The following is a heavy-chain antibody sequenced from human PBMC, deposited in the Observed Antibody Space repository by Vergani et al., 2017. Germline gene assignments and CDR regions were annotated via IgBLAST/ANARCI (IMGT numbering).Heavy chain of an antibody. CDR2: FDPEDGET. CDR3: ATDLMYYDSSGQHLAL. D-gene: IGHD3-22*01. J-gene: IGHJ3*01. Sequence: QVQLVQSGAEVKKPGASVKVSCKASGYTFTSYYMHWVRQAPGKGLEWMGGFDPEDGETIYAQKFQGRVTMTEDTSTDTAYMELSSLRSEDTAVYYCATDLMYYDSSGQHLALWGQGTMVTVSS. V-gene: IGHV1-24*01. CDR1: GYTFTSYY.